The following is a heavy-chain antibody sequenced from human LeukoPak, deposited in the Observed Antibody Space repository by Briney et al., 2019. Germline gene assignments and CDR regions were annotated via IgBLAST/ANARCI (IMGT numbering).Heavy chain of an antibody. D-gene: IGHD3-3*01. CDR3: ARAEYDFWSGYYMNYFDY. J-gene: IGHJ4*02. V-gene: IGHV1-2*02. CDR2: INPNSGGT. Sequence: GASVKVSCKASGYTFTGYYMHWVRQAPGQGLEWMGWINPNSGGTNYAQKFQGRVTMTRDTSISTAYMELSRLRSDDTAVYYCARAEYDFWSGYYMNYFDYWGQGTLVTVSS. CDR1: GYTFTGYY.